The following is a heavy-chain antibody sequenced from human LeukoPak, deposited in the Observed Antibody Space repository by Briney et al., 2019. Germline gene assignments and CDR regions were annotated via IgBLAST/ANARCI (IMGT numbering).Heavy chain of an antibody. D-gene: IGHD2-15*01. CDR2: IYYSGST. Sequence: SETLSLTCTVSGGSISSYYWSWIRQHPGKGLEWIGYIYYSGSTNYNPSLKSRVTISVDTSKNQFSLKLSSVTAADTAVYYCARDREKYCSGSSCYPQAFDPWGQGTLVTVSS. CDR3: ARDREKYCSGSSCYPQAFDP. CDR1: GGSISSYY. V-gene: IGHV4-59*01. J-gene: IGHJ5*02.